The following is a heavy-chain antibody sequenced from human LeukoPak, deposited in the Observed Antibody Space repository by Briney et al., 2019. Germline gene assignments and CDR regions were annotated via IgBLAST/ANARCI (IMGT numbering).Heavy chain of an antibody. D-gene: IGHD6-6*01. V-gene: IGHV4-4*07. J-gene: IGHJ4*02. CDR1: GGSISSYY. CDR3: ARHPSIAARPELDPCDY. Sequence: SETLSLTCTVSGGSISSYYWSWIRQPAGKGLEWIGRIYTSGSTNYNPSLKSRVTMSVDTSKNQFSLKLSSVTAADTAVYYCARHPSIAARPELDPCDYWGQGTLVTVSS. CDR2: IYTSGST.